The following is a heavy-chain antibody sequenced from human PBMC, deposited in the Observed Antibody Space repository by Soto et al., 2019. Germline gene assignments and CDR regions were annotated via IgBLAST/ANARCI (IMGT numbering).Heavy chain of an antibody. CDR2: IYYNGTT. J-gene: IGHJ2*01. Sequence: SETLSLTCTVSGGSSISPNFCWSWIRQHPGKGLEWIGHIYYNGTTYYNPTLKSRVSISVDTSKNQFSLKLSSVTAADTAVYYCARPKGTTPAVWYFDLWGRGTLVTVSS. CDR3: ARPKGTTPAVWYFDL. CDR1: GGSSISPNFC. V-gene: IGHV4-31*03. D-gene: IGHD1-26*01.